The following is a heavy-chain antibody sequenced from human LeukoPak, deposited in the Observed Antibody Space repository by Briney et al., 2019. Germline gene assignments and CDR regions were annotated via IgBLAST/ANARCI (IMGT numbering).Heavy chain of an antibody. CDR1: GVTFNDYY. CDR2: ISGSGGGNSI. J-gene: IGHJ5*01. Sequence: GGSLRLSCAVSGVTFNDYYMSWIRQAPGKGLEWVSYISGSGGGNSIYYADSVKGRFTISRDNAKNSVYLQMNSLRAEDTAVYYCAKATSPVHSRNWFDSWGQGTLVTVSS. CDR3: AKATSPVHSRNWFDS. D-gene: IGHD6-13*01. V-gene: IGHV3-11*01.